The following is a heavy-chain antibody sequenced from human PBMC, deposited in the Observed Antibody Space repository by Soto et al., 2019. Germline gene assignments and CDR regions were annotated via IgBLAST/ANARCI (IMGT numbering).Heavy chain of an antibody. CDR2: IYHSGST. J-gene: IGHJ5*02. D-gene: IGHD3-22*01. V-gene: IGHV4-30-4*01. Sequence: SETLSLTCTVSGGPISSGDYYWSWIRQPPGKGLEWIGYIYHSGSTYYNPSLKSRVTMSVDTSKNQFSLKLSSVTAADTAIYYCAKGINYYDSSGDSWFDPWGQGTLVTVSS. CDR1: GGPISSGDYY. CDR3: AKGINYYDSSGDSWFDP.